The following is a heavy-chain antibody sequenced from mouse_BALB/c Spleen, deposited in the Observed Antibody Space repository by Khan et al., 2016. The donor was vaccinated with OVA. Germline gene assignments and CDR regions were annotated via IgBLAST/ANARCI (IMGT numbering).Heavy chain of an antibody. CDR1: GYTFTSYW. Sequence: DLVKPGDSVKLSCKASGYTFTSYWINWIKQRPGQGLEWVGHIGPGSGNSYYNKIFKGKATLTVDTSSSTVYIQLTILSYEDSAVYVCTRDDYTSNGLCDMDYWGQGTSVTVSS. J-gene: IGHJ4*01. CDR3: TRDDYTSNGLCDMDY. V-gene: IGHV1S41*01. CDR2: IGPGSGNS. D-gene: IGHD6-2*01.